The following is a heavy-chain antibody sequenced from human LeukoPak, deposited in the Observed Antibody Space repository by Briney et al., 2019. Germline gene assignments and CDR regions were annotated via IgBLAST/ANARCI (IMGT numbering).Heavy chain of an antibody. J-gene: IGHJ4*02. Sequence: PGGSLRLSCADSGFAFNRNWMHWVRQAPGKGLVWVSRIGPDGSSTGYADSVKGRFTVSRDNAKNTLYLKMNSLRAEDTAVYYCSSAYYHPIGNWRPGTLVTVSS. CDR2: IGPDGSST. CDR1: GFAFNRNW. V-gene: IGHV3-74*01. D-gene: IGHD1-26*01. CDR3: SSAYYHPIGN.